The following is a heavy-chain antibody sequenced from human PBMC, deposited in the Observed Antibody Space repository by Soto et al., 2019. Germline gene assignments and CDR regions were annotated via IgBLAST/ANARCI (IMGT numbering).Heavy chain of an antibody. J-gene: IGHJ4*02. CDR1: GGSISSYY. D-gene: IGHD3-9*01. Sequence: SETLSLTCTVSGGSISSYYWSWIRQPPGKGLEWIGYIYYSGSTNYNPSLKSRVTISVDTSKNQFSLKLSSVTAADTAVYYCARQLIDILTGYYPGVIDYWGQGTLVTVSS. CDR3: ARQLIDILTGYYPGVIDY. V-gene: IGHV4-59*08. CDR2: IYYSGST.